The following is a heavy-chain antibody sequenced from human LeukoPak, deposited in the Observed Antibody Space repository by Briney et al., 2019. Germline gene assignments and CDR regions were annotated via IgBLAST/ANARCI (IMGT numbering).Heavy chain of an antibody. V-gene: IGHV4-59*12. CDR2: IYYSGST. J-gene: IGHJ6*02. CDR3: ARGDVDIVAKDPYYYYGMDV. CDR1: GGSISSYY. D-gene: IGHD5-12*01. Sequence: SETLSLTCTVSGGSISSYYWSWIRQPPGKGLEWIGYIYYSGSTNYDPSLKSRVTMSVDTSKNQFSLKLSSVTAADTAVYYCARGDVDIVAKDPYYYYGMDVWGQGTTVTVSS.